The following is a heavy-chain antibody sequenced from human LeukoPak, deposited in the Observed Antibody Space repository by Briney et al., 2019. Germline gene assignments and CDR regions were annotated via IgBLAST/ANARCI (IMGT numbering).Heavy chain of an antibody. CDR3: TTEPITMLRGVIIPCYGMDV. CDR1: GFTFSNAW. CDR2: IKTKTDGGTT. Sequence: PGGSLRLSCVVSGFTFSNAWMSWVRQAPGKGLEWVGRIKTKTDGGTTDYAAPVTGRFTISRDDSKNTLFLQMNSLKTEDTAVYYCTTEPITMLRGVIIPCYGMDVWGQGTPVTVSS. J-gene: IGHJ6*02. D-gene: IGHD3-10*01. V-gene: IGHV3-15*01.